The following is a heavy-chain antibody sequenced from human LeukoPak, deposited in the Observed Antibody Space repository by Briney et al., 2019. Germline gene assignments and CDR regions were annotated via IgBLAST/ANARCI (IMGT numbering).Heavy chain of an antibody. CDR1: GFTFRSYG. CDR3: ALHCSGGSCYANWFDP. V-gene: IGHV3-33*01. J-gene: IGHJ5*02. D-gene: IGHD2-15*01. CDR2: IWYDGRNK. Sequence: GGSLRLSCAASGFTFRSYGFHWVRQAPGKGLEWVAVIWYDGRNKYYADSVKGRFTFSRDNSKNTVYLEMNSLRAEDTAVYYCALHCSGGSCYANWFDPWGQGTLVTVSS.